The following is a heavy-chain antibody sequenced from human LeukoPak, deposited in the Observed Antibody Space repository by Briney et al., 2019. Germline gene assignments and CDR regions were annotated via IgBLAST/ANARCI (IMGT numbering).Heavy chain of an antibody. D-gene: IGHD6-25*01. Sequence: GASVKVSCKASGYTFTSYGISWVRQAPGQGLEWMGWISAYNGNTNYAQKLQGRVTMTTDTSTSTAYMELRSLRSDDTAVYYCARSHDRERLRVTMDVWGKGTTVTVSS. V-gene: IGHV1-18*01. CDR1: GYTFTSYG. CDR3: ARSHDRERLRVTMDV. J-gene: IGHJ6*03. CDR2: ISAYNGNT.